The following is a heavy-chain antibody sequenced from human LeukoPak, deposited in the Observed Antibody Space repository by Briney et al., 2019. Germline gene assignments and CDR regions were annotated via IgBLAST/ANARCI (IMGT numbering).Heavy chain of an antibody. CDR3: ARAQGTWELRHGMDV. CDR1: GFTFSSYW. D-gene: IGHD1-26*01. CDR2: INSDGSST. J-gene: IGHJ6*02. V-gene: IGHV3-74*01. Sequence: GGSLRLSCVASGFTFSSYWMHWVRQAPGKGLVWVSRINSDGSSTSYADSVKGRFTISRDNAKNTLYLQMNSLRAEDTAVYYCARAQGTWELRHGMDVWGQGTTDTVSS.